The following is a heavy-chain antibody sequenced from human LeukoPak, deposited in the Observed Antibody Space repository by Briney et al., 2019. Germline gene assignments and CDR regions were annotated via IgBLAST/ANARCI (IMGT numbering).Heavy chain of an antibody. CDR3: TRESYYYGMDV. V-gene: IGHV3-33*01. CDR1: GFIFSTYG. J-gene: IGHJ6*02. Sequence: GGSLRLSCAASGFIFSTYGMHWVRQAPGKGLEWVAVIWFDGSNKYYADSVKGRFTISRDNSKNTLYLQMSSLRAEDTAVYYCTRESYYYGMDVWGQGTTVIVSS. CDR2: IWFDGSNK.